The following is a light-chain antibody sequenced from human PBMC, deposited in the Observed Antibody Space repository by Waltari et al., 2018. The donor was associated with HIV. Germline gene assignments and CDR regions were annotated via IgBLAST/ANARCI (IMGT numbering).Light chain of an antibody. Sequence: QSALTQPPSASGSLGQSVNISCTGPSSDIGGYNYFSWYQHHPGKAPKLIMTEVTKRPSGVPDRFSGSKSGNTASLTVSGLQADDEALYYCSSFAPTNKFYVLFGGGTTLTVL. J-gene: IGLJ2*01. CDR3: SSFAPTNKFYVL. CDR1: SSDIGGYNY. V-gene: IGLV2-8*01. CDR2: EVT.